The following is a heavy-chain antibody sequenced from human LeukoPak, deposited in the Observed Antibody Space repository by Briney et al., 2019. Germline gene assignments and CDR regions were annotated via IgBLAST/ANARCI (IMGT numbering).Heavy chain of an antibody. Sequence: EASVKVSCKASGYTFTSYDINWVRQATGQGLEWMGWMNPNSGNTGYAQKFQGRVTITRNTSISTAYMELSSLRSEDTAVYYCARVGSSSWFSPYYYYYMDVWGKGTTVTVSS. CDR2: MNPNSGNT. V-gene: IGHV1-8*03. CDR1: GYTFTSYD. CDR3: ARVGSSSWFSPYYYYYMDV. D-gene: IGHD6-13*01. J-gene: IGHJ6*03.